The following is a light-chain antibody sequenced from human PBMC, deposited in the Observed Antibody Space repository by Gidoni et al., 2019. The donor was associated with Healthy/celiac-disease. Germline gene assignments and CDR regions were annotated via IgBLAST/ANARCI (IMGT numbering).Light chain of an antibody. CDR1: QSISSY. Sequence: DIQMTQSPSSLSASVGDRVTITCRASQSISSYLNWYQQKLGKAPKLLIYAASSLQSGVPSRFSGSGSGTDFTLTISSLQPEDFATYYCQQSYSTPRALTFXGXTKVEIK. V-gene: IGKV1-39*01. CDR3: QQSYSTPRALT. CDR2: AAS. J-gene: IGKJ4*01.